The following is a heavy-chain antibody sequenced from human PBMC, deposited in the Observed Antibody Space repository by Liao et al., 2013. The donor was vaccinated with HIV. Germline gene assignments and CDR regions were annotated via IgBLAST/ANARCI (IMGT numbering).Heavy chain of an antibody. Sequence: QVQLQESGPGLVKPSQTLSLTCTVSGGSISSGSYYWSWIRQPPGKGLDWIANIYHSGSTYYNPSLKSRVTISVDRSKNQFSLKLSSVTAADTAVYYCARAYYDFWSGLSGFDYWGQGTLVTVSS. CDR1: GGSISSGSYY. D-gene: IGHD3-3*01. V-gene: IGHV4-30-2*01. J-gene: IGHJ4*02. CDR3: ARAYYDFWSGLSGFDY. CDR2: IYHSGST.